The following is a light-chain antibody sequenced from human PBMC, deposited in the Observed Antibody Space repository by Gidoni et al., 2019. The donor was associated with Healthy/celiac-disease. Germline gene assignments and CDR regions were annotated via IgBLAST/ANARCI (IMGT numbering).Light chain of an antibody. CDR1: QSVSSN. CDR2: GAS. CDR3: QQYNNWPLQA. V-gene: IGKV3-15*01. J-gene: IGKJ1*01. Sequence: EIVMTQSPATLSVSPGERATLSCRASQSVSSNLAWYQQKPGQAPRLLIYGASTRATGIPARFSGSGSGTEFTLTISSLQSEDFAVYYCQQYNNWPLQAFGQXTKVEIK.